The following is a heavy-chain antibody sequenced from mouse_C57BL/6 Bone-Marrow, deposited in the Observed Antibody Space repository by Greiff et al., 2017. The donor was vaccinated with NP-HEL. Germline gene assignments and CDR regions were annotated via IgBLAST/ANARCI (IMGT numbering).Heavy chain of an antibody. J-gene: IGHJ2*01. CDR1: GYTFTSYG. V-gene: IGHV1-81*01. D-gene: IGHD1-1*01. CDR3: VYYYGSSLYYFDY. CDR2: IYPRSGNT. Sequence: QVQLQQSGAELARPGASVKLSCKASGYTFTSYGISWVKQRTGQGLEWIGEIYPRSGNTYYNEKFKGKATLTADKSSSTAYMELRSLTSEYSAVYFCVYYYGSSLYYFDYWGQGTTLTVSS.